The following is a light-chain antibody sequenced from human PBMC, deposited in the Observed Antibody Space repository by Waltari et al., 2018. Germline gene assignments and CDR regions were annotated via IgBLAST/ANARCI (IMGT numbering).Light chain of an antibody. CDR3: QSWVGKVV. CDR1: NLGEKF. CDR2: QDF. V-gene: IGLV3-1*01. Sequence: YDLTQPPSVSVSPGQTATITCYGDNLGEKFVSWYQQRPGQSPFLVIYQDFKRPSGIPGRFSGSNSGNTATLTISGAQAMDEADFYCQSWVGKVVFGGGTKLTV. J-gene: IGLJ2*01.